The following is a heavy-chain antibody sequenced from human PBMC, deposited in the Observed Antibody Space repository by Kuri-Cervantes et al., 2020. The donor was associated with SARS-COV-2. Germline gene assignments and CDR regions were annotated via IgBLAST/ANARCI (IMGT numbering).Heavy chain of an antibody. J-gene: IGHJ4*02. D-gene: IGHD1-26*01. CDR3: ARVGSGTYYSMASDY. CDR2: IYSSGST. V-gene: IGHV4-61*03. Sequence: SETLSLTCTVSGGSVSSGSYYWSWIRQPPGKGLEWIGSIYSSGSTDYNPSLQSRVTISVDTSKNHFSLRLTSVTAADTAVYYCARVGSGTYYSMASDYWGQGTLVTVSS. CDR1: GGSVSSGSYY.